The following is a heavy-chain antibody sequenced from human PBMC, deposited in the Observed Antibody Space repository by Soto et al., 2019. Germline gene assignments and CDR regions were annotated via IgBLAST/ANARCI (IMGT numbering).Heavy chain of an antibody. CDR1: GCTFSSYA. Sequence: ASVKVSCKASGCTFSSYAISWVRQAPGQGLEWMGGIIPIFGTANYAQKFQGRVTITADESTSTAYMELSSLRSEDTAVYYCARGFGELLRSYYYGMDVWGQGTTVTVSS. J-gene: IGHJ6*02. CDR3: ARGFGELLRSYYYGMDV. CDR2: IIPIFGTA. V-gene: IGHV1-69*13. D-gene: IGHD3-10*01.